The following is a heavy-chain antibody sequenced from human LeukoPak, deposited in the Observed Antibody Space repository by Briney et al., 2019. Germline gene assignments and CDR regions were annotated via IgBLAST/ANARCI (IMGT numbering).Heavy chain of an antibody. V-gene: IGHV5-51*01. D-gene: IGHD5-12*01. CDR1: GYSFTSYW. Sequence: GESLKIYCKGSGYSFTSYWIGWVRQMPGKGLEWMGIIYPGDSDTRYSPSFQGQVTISADKSISTAYLQWSSLKASDTAMYYCARRSGYSGYDEGYYFDYWGQGTLVTVSS. J-gene: IGHJ4*02. CDR3: ARRSGYSGYDEGYYFDY. CDR2: IYPGDSDT.